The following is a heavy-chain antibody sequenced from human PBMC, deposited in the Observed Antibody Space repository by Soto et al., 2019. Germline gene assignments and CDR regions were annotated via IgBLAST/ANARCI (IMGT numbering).Heavy chain of an antibody. CDR1: GDSISNIGFY. CDR2: IYHTGNA. D-gene: IGHD3-22*01. CDR3: ARDFFDSSDYTTNWFDP. V-gene: IGHV4-39*01. J-gene: IGHJ5*02. Sequence: SETLSLSCSVSGDSISNIGFYWAWIRQPPGEGLEWIGSIYHTGNAYYNPSLKSRVTISVDTSKNQFSLKLTSVTAADAALYYCARDFFDSSDYTTNWFDPWGQGTLVTVSS.